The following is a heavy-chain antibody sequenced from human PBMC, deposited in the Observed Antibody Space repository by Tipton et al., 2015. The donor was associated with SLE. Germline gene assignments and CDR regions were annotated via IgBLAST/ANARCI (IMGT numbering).Heavy chain of an antibody. CDR1: GGSISSYY. CDR2: IYASGST. Sequence: TLSLTCTVSGGSISSYYWSWIRQPAGKGLQWIGLIYASGSTNYNPSLNSRVTISVDTSKNQFSLKLSSVTAADTAVYYCASAAHLVHAFDIWGQGTMVTVSS. D-gene: IGHD6-6*01. J-gene: IGHJ3*02. V-gene: IGHV4-4*07. CDR3: ASAAHLVHAFDI.